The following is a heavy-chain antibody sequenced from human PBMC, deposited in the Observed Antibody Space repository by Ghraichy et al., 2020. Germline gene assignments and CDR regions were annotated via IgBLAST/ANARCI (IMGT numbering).Heavy chain of an antibody. D-gene: IGHD2-2*01. CDR2: IIPIFGVS. CDR3: ARNQEDCSNTNCFFRFDF. J-gene: IGHJ5*01. CDR1: RGPFSNYA. Sequence: SVKVSCKTSRGPFSNYAISWVRQAPGQGLEWMGRIIPIFGVSNYAQKFQGRVTIIADKSTHTVYMELSSLTSEDTAMYYCARNQEDCSNTNCFFRFDFWGQGTQVTVSS. V-gene: IGHV1-69*04.